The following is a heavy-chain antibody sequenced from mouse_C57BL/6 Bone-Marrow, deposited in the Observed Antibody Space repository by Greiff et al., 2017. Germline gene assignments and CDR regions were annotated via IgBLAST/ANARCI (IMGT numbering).Heavy chain of an antibody. V-gene: IGHV1-64*01. CDR3: AREALRWYFDY. CDR1: GYTFTSYW. Sequence: VQLQQPGAELVKPGASVKLSCKASGYTFTSYWMHWVKQRPGQGLEWIGMIHPNSGSTNYNEKFKSKATLTVDKSSSTAYMQLSSLTSEDSAVYYCAREALRWYFDYWGQGTTLTVSS. CDR2: IHPNSGST. D-gene: IGHD2-3*01. J-gene: IGHJ2*01.